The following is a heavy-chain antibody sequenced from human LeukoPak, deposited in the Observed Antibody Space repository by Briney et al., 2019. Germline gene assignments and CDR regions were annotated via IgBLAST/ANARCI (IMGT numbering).Heavy chain of an antibody. CDR2: IYYSGST. D-gene: IGHD1-26*01. V-gene: IGHV4-59*08. J-gene: IGHJ1*01. CDR1: GGSISSYY. CDR3: ARHDVAGATTDYFQH. Sequence: PSETLSLICTVSGGSISSYYWSWIRQPPGKGPEWIGYIYYSGSTRYNPSLKSRVTISVDTSKNQISLKLGSVTAADTAVYYCARHDVAGATTDYFQHWGQGTLVTVSS.